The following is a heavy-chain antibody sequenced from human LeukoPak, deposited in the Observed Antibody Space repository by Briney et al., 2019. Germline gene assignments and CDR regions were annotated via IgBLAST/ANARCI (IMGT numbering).Heavy chain of an antibody. CDR2: IYYSGST. Sequence: SETLSLTCTVSGGSISSYYWSWIRQPPGKGLEWIGYIYYSGSTNYNPSLKSRVTISVDTSKNQFSLKLSSVTAADTAVYYCAKQRGALRENYYMDVWGKGTTVTVSS. J-gene: IGHJ6*03. CDR3: AKQRGALRENYYMDV. CDR1: GGSISSYY. D-gene: IGHD1/OR15-1a*01. V-gene: IGHV4-59*01.